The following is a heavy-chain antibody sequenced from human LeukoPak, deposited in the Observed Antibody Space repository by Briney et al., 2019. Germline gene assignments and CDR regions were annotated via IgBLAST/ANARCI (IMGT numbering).Heavy chain of an antibody. CDR1: GFTFSDYY. CDR3: ASLQKKYDISTGHDRDYFDY. D-gene: IGHD3-9*01. Sequence: GGSLRLSCAAYGFTFSDYYMSWIRQAPGKGLEWVSYISSSSSYTNYADSVKGRFTISRDNAKNSLYLQMNSLGAEDTAVYYCASLQKKYDISTGHDRDYFDYWGQGTLVTVSS. V-gene: IGHV3-11*03. CDR2: ISSSSSYT. J-gene: IGHJ4*02.